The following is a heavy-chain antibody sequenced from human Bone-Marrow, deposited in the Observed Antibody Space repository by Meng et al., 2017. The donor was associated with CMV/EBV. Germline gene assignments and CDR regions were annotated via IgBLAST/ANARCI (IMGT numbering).Heavy chain of an antibody. CDR2: ISYSGST. D-gene: IGHD3-10*01. Sequence: GSLRLSCTVSDGSIRSNTYYWGWIRQPPGKGLEWIGSISYSGSTYYTPSLKSRVTISVDTSKNQFSLKLSSVTAADTAVYYCARGRRRYYVGSGSQGGYGMDVWGQGTTVTVSS. V-gene: IGHV4-39*07. J-gene: IGHJ6*02. CDR1: DGSIRSNTYY. CDR3: ARGRRRYYVGSGSQGGYGMDV.